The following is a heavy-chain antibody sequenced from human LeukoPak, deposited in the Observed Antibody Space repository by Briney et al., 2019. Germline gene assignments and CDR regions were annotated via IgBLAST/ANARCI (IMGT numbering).Heavy chain of an antibody. CDR2: ISGSVSTI. CDR3: ARDSSSGLRYFAWFDS. Sequence: GGSLRLSCAASGFTFSEYYMSWIRQAPGKGLEWVSYISGSVSTIYYADSVKGRFTISRDNSKNRLYVQMDSQRGEDTGVCYCARDSSSGLRYFAWFDSGGQGPLAPASP. V-gene: IGHV3-11*01. D-gene: IGHD3-9*01. CDR1: GFTFSEYY. J-gene: IGHJ5*01.